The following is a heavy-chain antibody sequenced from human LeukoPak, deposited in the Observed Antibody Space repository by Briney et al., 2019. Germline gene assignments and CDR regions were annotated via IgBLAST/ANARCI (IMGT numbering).Heavy chain of an antibody. D-gene: IGHD6-19*01. Sequence: ASVKVSCKASGGTFSSYALSWVRQAPGQGLEWMGGIIPIFGTANYAQKFQGRVTITADESTSTAYMELSSLRSEDTAVYYCARADSSGWLSPAPFDYWGQGTLVTVSS. CDR1: GGTFSSYA. CDR2: IIPIFGTA. V-gene: IGHV1-69*13. J-gene: IGHJ4*02. CDR3: ARADSSGWLSPAPFDY.